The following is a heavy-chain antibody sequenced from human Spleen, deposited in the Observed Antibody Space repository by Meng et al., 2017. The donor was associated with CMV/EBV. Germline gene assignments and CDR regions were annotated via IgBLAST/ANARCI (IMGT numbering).Heavy chain of an antibody. CDR2: ISSSSSTI. Sequence: GESLKISCAASGFTFSSYSMNWVRQAPGKGLEWVSYISSSSSTIYYADSVKGRFTISRDNSKNTLYLQMNSLRVEDTAVYYCARDQSSWPYYFEYWGQGTLVTVSS. J-gene: IGHJ4*02. CDR3: ARDQSSWPYYFEY. V-gene: IGHV3-48*01. CDR1: GFTFSSYS. D-gene: IGHD6-13*01.